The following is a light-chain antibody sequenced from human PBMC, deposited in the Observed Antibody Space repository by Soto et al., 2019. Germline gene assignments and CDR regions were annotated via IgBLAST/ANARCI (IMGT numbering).Light chain of an antibody. CDR1: KSISNY. Sequence: DIQMTQSPSSLSASLGGRVTITCRASKSISNYLSWYQQKPRKDPKLLINVDSTLKSGVPSKLSGSGSGTDFNLTIRSLQPEDFATYYCQQTYSTLTFGQGTRLEIK. J-gene: IGKJ5*01. CDR3: QQTYSTLT. CDR2: VDS. V-gene: IGKV1-39*01.